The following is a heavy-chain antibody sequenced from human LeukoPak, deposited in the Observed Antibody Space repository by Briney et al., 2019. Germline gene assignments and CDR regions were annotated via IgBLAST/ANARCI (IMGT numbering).Heavy chain of an antibody. V-gene: IGHV3-23*01. CDR2: ISSTGGNT. D-gene: IGHD4-11*01. Sequence: GGSLRLSCAASGFTFSSYGMSWARQAPGKGLEWVSAISSTGGNTYYADSVRGRFTISRDQSKDTVYLQMNSLRAEDTAVYYCSKEGSDDYHLDFWGQGTLVTVSS. CDR3: SKEGSDDYHLDF. CDR1: GFTFSSYG. J-gene: IGHJ4*02.